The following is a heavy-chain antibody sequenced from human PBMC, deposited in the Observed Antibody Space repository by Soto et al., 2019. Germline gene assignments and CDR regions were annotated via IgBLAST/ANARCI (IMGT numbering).Heavy chain of an antibody. CDR1: GFTFSSYA. CDR2: ISGSGGST. D-gene: IGHD3-22*01. V-gene: IGHV3-23*01. Sequence: GSLLLSCAASGFTFSSYAMSWVRQAPGKGLEWVSAISGSGGSTYYADSVKVRFTISRDNSKNTLYLQMNSLRAEDTAVYYCAKSDRNYYRSSGYYYVRFDYWGQGTLVTVYS. J-gene: IGHJ4*02. CDR3: AKSDRNYYRSSGYYYVRFDY.